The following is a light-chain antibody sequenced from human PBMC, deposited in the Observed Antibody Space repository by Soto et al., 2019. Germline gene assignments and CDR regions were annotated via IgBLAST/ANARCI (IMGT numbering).Light chain of an antibody. Sequence: DIEMTQSPSSLSASVGDRVTITCRASQGISSYLAWYQQKPGKAPKLLIYAASTLQSGVPSRFSGSGSGTDFTLTISSLQPADFATYYCQQSYSTPPITFGQGTRLEIK. J-gene: IGKJ5*01. CDR1: QGISSY. CDR2: AAS. V-gene: IGKV1-39*01. CDR3: QQSYSTPPIT.